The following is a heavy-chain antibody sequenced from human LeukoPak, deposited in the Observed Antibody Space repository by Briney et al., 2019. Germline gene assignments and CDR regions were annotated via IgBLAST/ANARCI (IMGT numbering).Heavy chain of an antibody. D-gene: IGHD6-13*01. V-gene: IGHV3-33*01. CDR3: ARGSSGWYPGPFDY. CDR1: GFTFSSYG. J-gene: IGHJ4*02. Sequence: GGSLRLSCAASGFTFSSYGMHWVRQAPGKGLEWVAVIWYDGSNKYYADSVKGRFTISSDNSKNTLYLQMNSLRAEDTAVYYCARGSSGWYPGPFDYWGQGTLVTVSS. CDR2: IWYDGSNK.